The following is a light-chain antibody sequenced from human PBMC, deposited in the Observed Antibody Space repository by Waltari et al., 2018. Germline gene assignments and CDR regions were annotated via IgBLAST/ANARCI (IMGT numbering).Light chain of an antibody. CDR3: SSYTSSNSWV. CDR1: SSDVGGYNY. Sequence: QSALTQPASVSGSPGQSITISCIGTSSDVGGYNYGSWYQQHPGKVPKLMIYEVSNRPSGVSNRFTASKSGNTASLTISGLQAEDEADYYCSSYTSSNSWVFGGGTKLTVL. V-gene: IGLV2-14*01. CDR2: EVS. J-gene: IGLJ3*02.